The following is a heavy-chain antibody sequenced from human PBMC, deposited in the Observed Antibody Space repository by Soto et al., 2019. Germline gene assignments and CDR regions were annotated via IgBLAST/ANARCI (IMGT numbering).Heavy chain of an antibody. J-gene: IGHJ6*02. CDR3: AHSSDYYDSSGYYYPGRYYYGMDV. CDR2: IYWDDDK. Sequence: QITLKESGPTLVKPTQTLTLTCTFSGFSLSTSGVGVGWIRQPPGKALEWLALIYWDDDKRYSPSLKSRLTITKDTSKTQVVLTMTNMDPVDTATYYCAHSSDYYDSSGYYYPGRYYYGMDVWGQGTTVTVSS. D-gene: IGHD3-22*01. V-gene: IGHV2-5*02. CDR1: GFSLSTSGVG.